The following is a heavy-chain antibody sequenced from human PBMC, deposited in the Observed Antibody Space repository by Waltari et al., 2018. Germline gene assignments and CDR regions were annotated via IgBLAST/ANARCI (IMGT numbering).Heavy chain of an antibody. J-gene: IGHJ4*02. Sequence: QVQLVESGGGVVQPGGSLRLSCAASGFTFSSYGMHWVRQAPGKGLEWVAFIRYDGSNKYYADSVKGRFTISRDNSKNTLYLQMNSLRAEATAVYYCAKGSYCSGGSCYPGGFDYWGQGTLVTVSS. D-gene: IGHD2-15*01. CDR1: GFTFSSYG. CDR2: IRYDGSNK. V-gene: IGHV3-30*02. CDR3: AKGSYCSGGSCYPGGFDY.